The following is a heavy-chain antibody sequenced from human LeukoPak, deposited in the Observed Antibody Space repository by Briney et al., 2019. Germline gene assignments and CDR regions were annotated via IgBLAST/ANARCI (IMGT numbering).Heavy chain of an antibody. CDR2: IYYSGST. Sequence: PSETLSLTCTVSGGSIRTYYWSWIRQPPGKGLEWIGYIYYSGSTNYNPSLKSRVTISVDTSKNQFSLKLSSVTAADTAVYYCASGGAQDAFDIWGQGTMVTVSS. D-gene: IGHD3-16*01. CDR1: GGSIRTYY. J-gene: IGHJ3*02. V-gene: IGHV4-59*01. CDR3: ASGGAQDAFDI.